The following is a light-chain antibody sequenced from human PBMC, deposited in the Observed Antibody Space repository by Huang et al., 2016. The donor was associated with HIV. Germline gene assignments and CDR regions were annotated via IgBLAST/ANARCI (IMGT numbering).Light chain of an antibody. CDR2: DAS. J-gene: IGKJ4*01. CDR3: QQRSKWPLT. Sequence: EIVLTQSPGILSLSPGERATLSCRASQSVGSLLAWYQQRPGQAPRLLIYDASNRATGIPARFSGSGSATDFTLTISSLEPEDFAVYYCQQRSKWPLTFGGGTKVEIK. CDR1: QSVGSL. V-gene: IGKV3-11*01.